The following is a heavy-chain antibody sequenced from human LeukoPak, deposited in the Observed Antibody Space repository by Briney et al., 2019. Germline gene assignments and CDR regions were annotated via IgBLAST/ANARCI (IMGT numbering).Heavy chain of an antibody. CDR2: ISGSGGST. V-gene: IGHV3-23*01. Sequence: GGSLRLSCAASGFTFSSYAMSWVRQAPGKGLEWVSAISGSGGSTYYADSVKGRFTISRDNSKNTLYLQMNSLRAEDKAVYYCAKGGQSYDFWSGYGGGQGPLVTVSS. D-gene: IGHD3-3*01. CDR3: AKGGQSYDFWSGYG. CDR1: GFTFSSYA. J-gene: IGHJ4*02.